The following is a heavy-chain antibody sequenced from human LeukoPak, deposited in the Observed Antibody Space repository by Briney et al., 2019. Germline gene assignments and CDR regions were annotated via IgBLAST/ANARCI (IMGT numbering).Heavy chain of an antibody. CDR2: IRHDGSNK. V-gene: IGHV3-30*02. J-gene: IGHJ4*02. CDR1: GFTFSSYG. D-gene: IGHD2-2*01. Sequence: SGGSLRLSCPASGFTFSSYGKHWVRQAPGKGLEWVAFIRHDGSNKYYADSVKGRFTISRDNSKNTLYLQMNSLRAEDTAVYYCAKGYCSSTTCSVDYWGQGTLVTVSS. CDR3: AKGYCSSTTCSVDY.